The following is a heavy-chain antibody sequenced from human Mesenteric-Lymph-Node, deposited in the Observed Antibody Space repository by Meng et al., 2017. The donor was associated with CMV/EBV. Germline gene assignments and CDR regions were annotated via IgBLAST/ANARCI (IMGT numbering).Heavy chain of an antibody. J-gene: IGHJ4*02. CDR1: GFTFTTNP. CDR2: FNGGNT. CDR3: AKEMTTPAAGTVGFDF. V-gene: IGHV3-23*01. D-gene: IGHD6-13*01. Sequence: GESLKISCSASGFTFTTNPMSWVRQAPGKGLEWVSAFNGGNTFYADSVKGRFTVSRDNSLNTVYLLMNSLRADDTAVYHCAKEMTTPAAGTVGFDFWGQGTLVTVSS.